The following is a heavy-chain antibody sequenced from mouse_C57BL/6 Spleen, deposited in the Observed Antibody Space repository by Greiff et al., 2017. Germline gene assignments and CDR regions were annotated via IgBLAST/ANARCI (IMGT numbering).Heavy chain of an antibody. J-gene: IGHJ2*01. V-gene: IGHV1-55*01. Sequence: VQLQQPGAELVKPGASVKMSCKASGYTFTSYWITWVKPRPGQGLEWIGDIYPGSGSTNYNEKFKSKATLTVDTSYSTAYMQLSSLTSEDSAVYYCARTGVYYGNYSTLYYFDFWGKGTTLTVSS. D-gene: IGHD2-1*01. CDR1: GYTFTSYW. CDR2: IYPGSGST. CDR3: ARTGVYYGNYSTLYYFDF.